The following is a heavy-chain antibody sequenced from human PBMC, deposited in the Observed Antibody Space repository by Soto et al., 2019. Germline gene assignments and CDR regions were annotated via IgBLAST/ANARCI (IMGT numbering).Heavy chain of an antibody. J-gene: IGHJ4*02. Sequence: VKVSCEASGYTLTRHDINWLRQAPGKGLEWMGGFDPEDGETIYAQKFQGRVTMTEDTSTDTAYMELSSLRSEDTAVYYCATVGPLGCTNGVCYPPLDYGGKGTLVTVSS. CDR2: FDPEDGET. V-gene: IGHV1-24*01. CDR3: ATVGPLGCTNGVCYPPLDY. CDR1: GYTLTRHD. D-gene: IGHD2-8*01.